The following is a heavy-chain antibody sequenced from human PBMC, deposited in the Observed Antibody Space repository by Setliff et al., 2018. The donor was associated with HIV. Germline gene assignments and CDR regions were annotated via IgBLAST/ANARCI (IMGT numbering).Heavy chain of an antibody. Sequence: ASVKVSCKASGYTFTSYHMYWVRQAPGQGLEWMGAINPRGGSTRYAQKFQGRVTMTRDTSTSTVYMELSSLRSEDTAVYYCARDLSISNPYYDILTGPGAYWGQGTLVTVSS. J-gene: IGHJ4*02. CDR2: INPRGGST. CDR3: ARDLSISNPYYDILTGPGAY. CDR1: GYTFTSYH. D-gene: IGHD3-9*01. V-gene: IGHV1-46*01.